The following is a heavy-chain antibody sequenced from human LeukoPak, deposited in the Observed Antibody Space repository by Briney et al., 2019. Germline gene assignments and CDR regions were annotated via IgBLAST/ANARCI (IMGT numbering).Heavy chain of an antibody. CDR1: GFTFSSYT. CDR3: ARMPSTEIYYYYYMDV. J-gene: IGHJ6*03. D-gene: IGHD2-2*01. Sequence: WGSLTLSCAASGFTFSSYTMNWIRQAPGKGLEWVSGISGSGVSTYYADSVKGRFTTSRDNSKNTLYLQMNSLRAEDTAVYFCARMPSTEIYYYYYMDVWGKGTTVTVSS. V-gene: IGHV3-23*01. CDR2: ISGSGVST.